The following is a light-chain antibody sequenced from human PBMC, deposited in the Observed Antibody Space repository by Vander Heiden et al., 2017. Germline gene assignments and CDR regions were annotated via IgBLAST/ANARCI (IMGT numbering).Light chain of an antibody. Sequence: QAVLTQPPSVSEAPRQRVTISCSGSTSNIGNNAVNWYQHLPGKAPKLLIYYDELLPSGVSDRFSGSKSGTSASLAISGLQSEDEAEYYCASWDLSLNTWVFGGGTKLTGL. CDR2: YDE. V-gene: IGLV1-36*01. CDR1: TSNIGNNA. CDR3: ASWDLSLNTWV. J-gene: IGLJ3*02.